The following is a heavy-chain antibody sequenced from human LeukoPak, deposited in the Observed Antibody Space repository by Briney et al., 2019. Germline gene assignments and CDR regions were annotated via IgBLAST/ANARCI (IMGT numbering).Heavy chain of an antibody. V-gene: IGHV3-7*01. J-gene: IGHJ6*02. CDR2: IKEDGSEK. CDR3: ASNWNYIRGYGMDV. CDR1: GFTFSSYE. Sequence: PGGSLRLSCAASGFTFSSYEMNWVRQAPGKGLEWVANIKEDGSEKHYADSVTGRFTISRDNAKNSVYLQMSSLTTDDTAVYYCASNWNYIRGYGMDVWGRGTTVIVSS. D-gene: IGHD1-20*01.